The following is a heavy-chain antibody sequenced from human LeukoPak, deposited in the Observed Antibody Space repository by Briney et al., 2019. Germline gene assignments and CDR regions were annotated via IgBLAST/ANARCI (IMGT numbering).Heavy chain of an antibody. D-gene: IGHD2-21*01. Sequence: GASVKVSCKASGYTFTGYYMHWVRQAPGQGLEWMGWINPNSGGTNYAQKFQGRVTMTRDTSISTAYMELSRLRSDDTAVYYCARFGPIPTPPFSWFDPWGQGTLVTVSS. CDR3: ARFGPIPTPPFSWFDP. V-gene: IGHV1-2*02. CDR2: INPNSGGT. J-gene: IGHJ5*02. CDR1: GYTFTGYY.